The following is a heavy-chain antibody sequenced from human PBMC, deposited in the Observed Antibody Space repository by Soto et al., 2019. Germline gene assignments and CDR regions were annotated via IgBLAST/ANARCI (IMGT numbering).Heavy chain of an antibody. J-gene: IGHJ4*02. V-gene: IGHV1-69*06. D-gene: IGHD6-19*01. Sequence: QVHLVQSEAEVKKPGSSVNVSCKASGGTFSSYTVSWVQQAPGQGLEWVGGIIPVFNTTYYAQKFQGRVTILADKSTSTADMELSNLRSEDTAVYYSARSLGRGWAPYWGQGTLVTVSS. CDR2: IIPVFNTT. CDR3: ARSLGRGWAPY. CDR1: GGTFSSYT.